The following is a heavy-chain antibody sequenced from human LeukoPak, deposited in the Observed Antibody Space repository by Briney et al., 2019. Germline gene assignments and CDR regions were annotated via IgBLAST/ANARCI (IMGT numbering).Heavy chain of an antibody. CDR3: AKDAISAAARGDAFGI. CDR1: GITFSSYA. CDR2: ISISGGST. J-gene: IGHJ3*02. V-gene: IGHV3-23*01. Sequence: GGSLRLSCADSGITFSSYAMSWVRQAPGKGLEWVSGISISGGSTFYADSVKGRFTISRDISKNTLYLQMNSLRAEDTAVYYCAKDAISAAARGDAFGIWGQGTMVTVSS. D-gene: IGHD6-13*01.